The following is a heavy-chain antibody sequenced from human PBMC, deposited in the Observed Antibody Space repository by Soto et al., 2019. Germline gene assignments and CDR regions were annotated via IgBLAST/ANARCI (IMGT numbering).Heavy chain of an antibody. CDR2: IWYDGSNK. V-gene: IGHV3-33*01. CDR3: ARVGIRYCSGGSCFYYFDY. J-gene: IGHJ4*02. CDR1: GFTFSSYG. D-gene: IGHD2-15*01. Sequence: GGSLRLSCAASGFTFSSYGMHWVRQAPGKGLEWVAVIWYDGSNKYYADSVKGRFTISRDNSKNTLYLQMNSLRAEDTAVYYCARVGIRYCSGGSCFYYFDYWGQGTLVTVSS.